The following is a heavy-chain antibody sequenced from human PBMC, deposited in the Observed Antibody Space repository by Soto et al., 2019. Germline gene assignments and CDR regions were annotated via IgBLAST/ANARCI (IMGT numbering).Heavy chain of an antibody. CDR2: ISYDGSNK. D-gene: IGHD6-19*01. CDR3: AKDPAVAGTLGYFDY. J-gene: IGHJ4*02. Sequence: PGGSLRLSCAASGFTFSSYGMHWVRQAPGKGLEWVAVISYDGSNKYYADSVKGRFTISRDNSKNTLYLQMNSLRAEDTAVYYCAKDPAVAGTLGYFDYWGQRTLVTVSS. CDR1: GFTFSSYG. V-gene: IGHV3-30*18.